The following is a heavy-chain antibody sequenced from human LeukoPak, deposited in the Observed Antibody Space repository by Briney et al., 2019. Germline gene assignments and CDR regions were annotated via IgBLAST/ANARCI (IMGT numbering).Heavy chain of an antibody. CDR3: ATDTSDNNDGFDI. CDR2: FDPDAGET. J-gene: IGHJ3*02. V-gene: IGHV1-24*01. Sequence: ASVKVSCKVSGYTLTQLSMHWVRQAPAQGLEWMGGFDPDAGETIYAQRFQGRVTMTEDTSTDTAFMELSSLGSEDSAVCYCATDTSDNNDGFDIWGQGTTVTVSS. CDR1: GYTLTQLS. D-gene: IGHD2/OR15-2a*01.